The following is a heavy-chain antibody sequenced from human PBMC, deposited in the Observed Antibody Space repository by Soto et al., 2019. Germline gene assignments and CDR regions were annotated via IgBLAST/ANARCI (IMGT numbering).Heavy chain of an antibody. D-gene: IGHD3-3*01. V-gene: IGHV1-18*01. CDR1: GYTFTSYG. J-gene: IGHJ4*02. Sequence: ASVKFSCKASGYTFTSYGISWVRQAPGQVLEWMGWISAYNGNTNYAQKLQGRVTMTTDTSTSTAYMELRSLRSDDTAVYYCAREGPITIFGVVISAHFDYWGQGTLVTVSS. CDR3: AREGPITIFGVVISAHFDY. CDR2: ISAYNGNT.